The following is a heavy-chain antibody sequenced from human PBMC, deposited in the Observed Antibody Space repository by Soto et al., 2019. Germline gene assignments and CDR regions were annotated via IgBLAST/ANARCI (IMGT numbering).Heavy chain of an antibody. D-gene: IGHD3-16*02. CDR2: IRSKANSYAT. J-gene: IGHJ4*02. CDR1: GFTFSGSA. Sequence: EVQLVESGGGLVQPGGSLKLSCAASGFTFSGSAMHWVRQASGKGLEWVGRIRSKANSYATAYAASVKGRFTISRDDSKYTAYLQMNSLKTEDTAVYYCTSISPSLYGGVIVNFDYWGQGTLVTVSS. CDR3: TSISPSLYGGVIVNFDY. V-gene: IGHV3-73*01.